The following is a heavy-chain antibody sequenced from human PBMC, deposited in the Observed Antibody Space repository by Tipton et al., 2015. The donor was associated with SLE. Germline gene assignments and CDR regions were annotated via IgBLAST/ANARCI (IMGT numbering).Heavy chain of an antibody. CDR1: GGSFSGYY. CDR2: INHRGTI. D-gene: IGHD6-19*01. Sequence: TLSLTCAVYGGSFSGYYWNWIRQVPGKGLEWIGEINHRGTIKYNPPLNNGVSISVDTSNNQFSLKLTSVTAADTAVYYCAGGIAVATPGYWGQGTLVTVSS. J-gene: IGHJ4*02. CDR3: AGGIAVATPGY. V-gene: IGHV4-34*01.